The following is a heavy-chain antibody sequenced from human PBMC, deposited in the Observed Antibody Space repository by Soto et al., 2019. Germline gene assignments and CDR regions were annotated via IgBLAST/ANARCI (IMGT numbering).Heavy chain of an antibody. CDR3: ARDYYGSGSIYYYYYYMDV. CDR2: INPSGGST. J-gene: IGHJ6*03. V-gene: IGHV1-46*03. Sequence: ASVKVSCKASGYTFTSYYMHWVRQAPGQGLEWMGIINPSGGSTSYAQKFQGRVTMTRDTSTSTVYMELSSLRSEDTAVYYCARDYYGSGSIYYYYYYMDVWGKGTTVTVSS. CDR1: GYTFTSYY. D-gene: IGHD3-10*01.